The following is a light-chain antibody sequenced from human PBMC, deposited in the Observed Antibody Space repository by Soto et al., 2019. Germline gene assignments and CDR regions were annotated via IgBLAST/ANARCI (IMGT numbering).Light chain of an antibody. CDR2: GAS. CDR1: QSVSSN. CDR3: QQRNIWPPVT. V-gene: IGKV3-15*01. J-gene: IGKJ5*01. Sequence: EIVMTPSPATLSVSPVERATLSCRASQSVSSNLAWYQQKPGQAPRLLIYGASTRATGIPARFSGSGSRTDFTLTISRLEPEDFAVYYCQQRNIWPPVTFGQGTRLEIK.